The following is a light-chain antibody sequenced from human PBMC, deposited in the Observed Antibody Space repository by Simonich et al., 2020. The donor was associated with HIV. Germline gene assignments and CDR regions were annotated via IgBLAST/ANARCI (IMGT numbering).Light chain of an antibody. J-gene: IGKJ2*01. CDR1: QGIGSW. CDR3: QQYNGYSPMYT. CDR2: AAS. Sequence: DFQMTQSPSSVSASVGDRVTITCRASQGIGSWLAWYQQKPGKAPKLLIYAASSLQSGVPSRFSGSGSGTEFTLTINSLQPDDFATYFCQQYNGYSPMYTFGQGTKLEIK. V-gene: IGKV1D-16*01.